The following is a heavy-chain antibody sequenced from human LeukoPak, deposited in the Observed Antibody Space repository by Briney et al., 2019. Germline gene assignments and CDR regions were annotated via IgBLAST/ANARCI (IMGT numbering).Heavy chain of an antibody. CDR1: GCTFSDYY. CDR2: ISSSGSTI. D-gene: IGHD3-22*01. V-gene: IGHV3-11*01. J-gene: IGHJ4*02. CDR3: ARMAYDSSGNFDY. Sequence: GGSLRLSCAASGCTFSDYYMSWIRQAPGKGLEWVSYISSSGSTIYYADSVKGRFTISRDNAKNSLYLQMNSLRAEDTAVYYCARMAYDSSGNFDYWGQGTLVTVSS.